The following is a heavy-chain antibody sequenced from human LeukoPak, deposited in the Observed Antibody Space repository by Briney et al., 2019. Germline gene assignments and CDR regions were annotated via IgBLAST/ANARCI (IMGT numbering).Heavy chain of an antibody. J-gene: IGHJ3*02. V-gene: IGHV3-30*02. CDR2: IRYDGSNK. D-gene: IGHD2-2*01. CDR3: AKDGPVPAAHDAFDI. CDR1: GFTFSSYG. Sequence: GGSLRLSCAASGFTFSSYGMHWVRQAPGKGLEWVAFIRYDGSNKYYADSVKGRFTISRDNSKNTLYLQMNSLRAEDTAVYYCAKDGPVPAAHDAFDIWGQGTMVTVSS.